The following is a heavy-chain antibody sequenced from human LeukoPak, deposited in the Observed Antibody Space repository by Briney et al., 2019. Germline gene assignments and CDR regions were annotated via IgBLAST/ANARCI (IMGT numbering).Heavy chain of an antibody. CDR3: ASGPYFSYDSSGFDY. V-gene: IGHV1-2*02. CDR2: INPNSGGT. J-gene: IGHJ4*02. D-gene: IGHD3-22*01. Sequence: ASVKVSCKASGYTFTGYYMHWVRQAPGQGLEWMGWINPNSGGTNYAQKFQGRVTMTRDTSISTAYMELSRQRSDDTAVYYCASGPYFSYDSSGFDYWGQGALVTVSS. CDR1: GYTFTGYY.